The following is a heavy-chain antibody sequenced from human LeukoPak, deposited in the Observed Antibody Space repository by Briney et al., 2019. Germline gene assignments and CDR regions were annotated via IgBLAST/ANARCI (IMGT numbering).Heavy chain of an antibody. CDR3: ARGLIIGAPDAFDI. J-gene: IGHJ3*02. Sequence: PSETLSLTCGVSGGSFSDYYWTRIRQSPGKGLVWIGEINHSGSTKHNPSLRSRVTISVDMSKKQFSLKLRSVTAADTAVYYCARGLIIGAPDAFDIWGQGTMVTVSS. CDR2: INHSGST. D-gene: IGHD1-26*01. CDR1: GGSFSDYY. V-gene: IGHV4-34*01.